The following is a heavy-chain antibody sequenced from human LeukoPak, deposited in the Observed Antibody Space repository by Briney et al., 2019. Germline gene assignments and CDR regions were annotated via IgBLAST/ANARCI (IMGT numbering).Heavy chain of an antibody. CDR1: GFAFADYA. CDR2: INWNGGST. CDR3: ARGAAAVLGY. Sequence: GGSLRLSCAASGFAFADYAMHWVRQIPGKGLEWVSGINWNGGSTGYADSVKGRFTISRDNAKNSLYLQMNSLRAEDTAVYYCARGAAAVLGYWGQGTLVTVSS. D-gene: IGHD6-13*01. V-gene: IGHV3-20*04. J-gene: IGHJ4*02.